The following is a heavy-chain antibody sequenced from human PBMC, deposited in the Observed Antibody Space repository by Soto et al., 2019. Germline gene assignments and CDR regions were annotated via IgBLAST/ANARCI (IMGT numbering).Heavy chain of an antibody. D-gene: IGHD6-13*01. CDR1: GFSLSTSGVG. CDR2: IYWDDDK. J-gene: IGHJ3*02. CDR3: AHRQIGYSSSWSDAFDI. Sequence: QITLKESGPTLVKPTQTLTLTCTFSGFSLSTSGVGVGWIRQPPRKALEWLALIYWDDDKRYSPSLKSRLTITKDTSKNQVVLTMTNMDPVDTATYYCAHRQIGYSSSWSDAFDIWGQGTMVTVSS. V-gene: IGHV2-5*02.